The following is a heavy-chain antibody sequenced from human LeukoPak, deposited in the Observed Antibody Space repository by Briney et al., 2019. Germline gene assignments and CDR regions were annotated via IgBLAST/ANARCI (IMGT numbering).Heavy chain of an antibody. CDR2: IGTYGGDT. D-gene: IGHD3-22*01. CDR3: ARDLWNFYDDSGYNRDFDS. J-gene: IGHJ5*01. V-gene: IGHV1-18*01. CDR1: TSR. Sequence: ASVKVSCKATSRISWVRQAPGQGLEWMGWIGTYGGDTYYAQKFQGRITVTTDTSTRTVYMELRNLRSDGTAVYYCARDLWNFYDDSGYNRDFDSWGQGTLVTVSS.